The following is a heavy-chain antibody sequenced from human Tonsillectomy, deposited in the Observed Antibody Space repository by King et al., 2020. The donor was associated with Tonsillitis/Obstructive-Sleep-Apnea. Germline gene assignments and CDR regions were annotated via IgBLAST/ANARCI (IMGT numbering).Heavy chain of an antibody. Sequence: QLQESGPGLVKPSETLSLTCAVSGVSISSDTYYWGWIRQPPGKGLEWIGSLYYRGSTYYDPSLKSRVTISVDTSKNQFSLKLSSVTAADTAVYYCAGRASPRVGATDNWFDPWGQGTLVTVSS. CDR2: LYYRGST. J-gene: IGHJ5*02. CDR1: GVSISSDTYY. CDR3: AGRASPRVGATDNWFDP. V-gene: IGHV4-39*01. D-gene: IGHD1-26*01.